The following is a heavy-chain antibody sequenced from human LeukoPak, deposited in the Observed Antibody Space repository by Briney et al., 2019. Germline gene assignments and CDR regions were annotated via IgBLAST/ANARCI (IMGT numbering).Heavy chain of an antibody. J-gene: IGHJ5*02. Sequence: GGSLRLSCAASGFTFDDYTMHWVRQAPGKGLEWVSLISWDGGSTYYADSVKGRFTISRDNSKNSLYLQMNSLRAEDTALYHCARDKGCSSTSCYTEVWFDPWGQGTLVTVSS. D-gene: IGHD2-2*02. V-gene: IGHV3-43*01. CDR1: GFTFDDYT. CDR2: ISWDGGST. CDR3: ARDKGCSSTSCYTEVWFDP.